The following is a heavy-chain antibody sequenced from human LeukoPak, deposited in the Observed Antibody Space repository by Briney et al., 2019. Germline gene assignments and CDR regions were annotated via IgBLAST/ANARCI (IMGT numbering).Heavy chain of an antibody. CDR3: AKEDYSSSFDY. V-gene: IGHV3-30*18. J-gene: IGHJ4*02. CDR2: IWYGGSNK. CDR1: GFTFSSYG. D-gene: IGHD4-11*01. Sequence: GRSLRVFCAASGFTFSSYGMHWVRQAPGKGLEWVAVIWYGGSNKYYADSVKGRFTISRDNSKNTLYLQMNSLRAEDTAVYYCAKEDYSSSFDYWGQGTLVTVSS.